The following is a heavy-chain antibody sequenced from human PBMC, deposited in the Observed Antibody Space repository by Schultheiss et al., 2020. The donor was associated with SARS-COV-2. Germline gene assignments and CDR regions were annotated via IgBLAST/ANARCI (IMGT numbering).Heavy chain of an antibody. CDR2: INSDGSST. Sequence: GGSLRLSCAASGFTFSSYWMHWVRQAPGKGLVWVSRINSDGSSTSYADSVKGRFTISRDNAKNTLYLQMNSLRAEDTAVYYCAKDFSWAVAGHDAFDIWGQGTMVTVSS. CDR1: GFTFSSYW. D-gene: IGHD6-19*01. J-gene: IGHJ3*02. V-gene: IGHV3-74*01. CDR3: AKDFSWAVAGHDAFDI.